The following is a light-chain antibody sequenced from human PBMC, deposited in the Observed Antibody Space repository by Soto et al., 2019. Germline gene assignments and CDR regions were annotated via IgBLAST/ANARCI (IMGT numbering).Light chain of an antibody. CDR3: QQRHSTPPT. Sequence: DIQMTQSPSSLSASVGDRDTITCRASQSISSYLNWYRQKTGKAPKLLIYAASSLKRGVPSSFSGSGSWTDFTLTIPSLHPEDFATYSCQQRHSTPPTLXPWTKVD. CDR1: QSISSY. V-gene: IGKV1-39*01. CDR2: AAS. J-gene: IGKJ3*01.